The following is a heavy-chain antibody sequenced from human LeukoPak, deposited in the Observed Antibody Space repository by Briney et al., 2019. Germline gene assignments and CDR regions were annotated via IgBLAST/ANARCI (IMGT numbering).Heavy chain of an antibody. CDR2: IYYSGST. CDR1: GGSISSSSYY. CDR3: ARSISGTRSKFDC. Sequence: SETLSLTCTVSGGSISSSSYYWGWIRQPPGKGLEWIGSIYYSGSTYYNPSLKSRVTISVDTSKNQFSLKLSSVTAADTAVYYCARSISGTRSKFDCWGQGTLVTVSS. J-gene: IGHJ5*01. V-gene: IGHV4-39*01. D-gene: IGHD1/OR15-1a*01.